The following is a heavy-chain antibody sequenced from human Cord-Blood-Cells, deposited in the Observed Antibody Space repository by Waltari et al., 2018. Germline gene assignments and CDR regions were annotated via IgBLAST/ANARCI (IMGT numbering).Heavy chain of an antibody. CDR1: GYTFTGYY. CDR3: ARGDIVVVPAAPYYYYYYMDV. CDR2: INPNSGGT. Sequence: QVQLVQSGAEVKKPGASVKVSCKASGYTFTGYYMHWVRQAPGQGLEWMGWINPNSGGTNYAQKFQGRVTMTRDTSISTAYMELSRLRSDDTAVYYCARGDIVVVPAAPYYYYYYMDVWGKGTTVTVSS. D-gene: IGHD2-2*01. V-gene: IGHV1-2*02. J-gene: IGHJ6*03.